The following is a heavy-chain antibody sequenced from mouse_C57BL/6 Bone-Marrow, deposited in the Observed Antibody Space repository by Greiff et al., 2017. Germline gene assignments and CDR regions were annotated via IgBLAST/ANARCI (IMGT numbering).Heavy chain of an antibody. V-gene: IGHV1-4*01. CDR3: ARSGQLRLRGY. CDR1: GYTFTSYT. D-gene: IGHD3-2*02. CDR2: ITPSSGYT. Sequence: QVQLKESGAELARPGASVKMSCKASGYTFTSYTMHWVKQRPGQGLEWIGYITPSSGYTKYNQKFKDKATLTADKSSSTAYMQLSSLTSEDSAVXYCARSGQLRLRGYWGQGTTLTVSS. J-gene: IGHJ2*01.